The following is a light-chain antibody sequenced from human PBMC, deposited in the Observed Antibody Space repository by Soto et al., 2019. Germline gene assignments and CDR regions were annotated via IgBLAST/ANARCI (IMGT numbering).Light chain of an antibody. CDR1: QAIRND. V-gene: IGKV1-17*01. CDR3: QHYNSYSEA. Sequence: IQMTQSPSSLSASVGDRVIITCRASQAIRNDLGWYQQKPGKAPKLLIYTASTLQSGVPSRFSGSGSGTEFTLTISSLQPDDFATYYCQHYNSYSEAFGQGTKVDIK. CDR2: TAS. J-gene: IGKJ1*01.